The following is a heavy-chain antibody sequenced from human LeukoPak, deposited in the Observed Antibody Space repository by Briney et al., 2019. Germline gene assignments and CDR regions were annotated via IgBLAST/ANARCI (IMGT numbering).Heavy chain of an antibody. V-gene: IGHV1-69*04. J-gene: IGHJ4*02. CDR1: GGTFNSYA. D-gene: IGHD3-22*01. CDR2: IIPILGIA. CDR3: AREGGVYYYDSSGEN. Sequence: SVKVSCKASGGTFNSYAIIWVRQAPGQGVEWMGRIIPILGIANHAQKLQGRVTITADKYTSRAYMELSRLRAEDTAVYCCAREGGVYYYDSSGENWGQGTLVTVSS.